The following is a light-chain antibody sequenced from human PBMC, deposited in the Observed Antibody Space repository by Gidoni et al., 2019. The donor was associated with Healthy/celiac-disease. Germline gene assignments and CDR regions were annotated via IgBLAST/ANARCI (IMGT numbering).Light chain of an antibody. J-gene: IGLJ2*01. Sequence: SYVLTQPPSVAMAPGKTARITCGGNNIGSQRVHWYQQKSGQAPVLVVYDDSDRPSGIPERFSGSNSGNTATLTISRVEAGDEADYYCQVWDSSSDHVVFGGGTKLTVL. CDR3: QVWDSSSDHVV. CDR1: NIGSQR. CDR2: DDS. V-gene: IGLV3-21*03.